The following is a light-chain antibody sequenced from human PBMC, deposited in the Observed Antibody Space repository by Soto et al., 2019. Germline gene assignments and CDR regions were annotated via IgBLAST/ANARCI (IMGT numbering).Light chain of an antibody. CDR3: QQYGSSPMT. Sequence: EVVLTQSPATLSVSPGDRATLSCRASQSVSRNLAWYQQKPGQAPRLLIYGASSRAIGIPDRFSGSGSGTDFTLTITSLEPEDFAVYYCQQYGSSPMTFGQGTRLEIK. V-gene: IGKV3-20*01. CDR2: GAS. J-gene: IGKJ5*01. CDR1: QSVSRN.